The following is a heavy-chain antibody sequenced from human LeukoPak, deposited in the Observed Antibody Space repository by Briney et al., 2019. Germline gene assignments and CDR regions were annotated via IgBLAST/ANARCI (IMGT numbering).Heavy chain of an antibody. CDR3: AKDRFQRLGYCSSTSCRPY. J-gene: IGHJ4*02. D-gene: IGHD2-2*01. Sequence: GGSLRLSCAASRFTFSNSAMSWVRQAPGKGLEWVSGVSGGGGHSYYADSVRGRFTISRDNSKNMLYLQMNSLRAEDTAIYYCAKDRFQRLGYCSSTSCRPYWGQGTLVTVSS. CDR2: VSGGGGHS. V-gene: IGHV3-23*01. CDR1: RFTFSNSA.